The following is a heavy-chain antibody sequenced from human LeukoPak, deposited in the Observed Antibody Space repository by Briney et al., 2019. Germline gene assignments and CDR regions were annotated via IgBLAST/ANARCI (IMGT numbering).Heavy chain of an antibody. CDR1: GYTFTSYG. CDR3: AREKVLRYFDWLLSGAFDI. V-gene: IGHV1-18*01. CDR2: SSAYNGNT. D-gene: IGHD3-9*01. Sequence: ASVKVSCKSSGYTFTSYGISWVRQAPGQGLEWMGWSSAYNGNTNYAQKLQGRVTMTTDTSTSTAYMELRSLRSDDTAVYYCAREKVLRYFDWLLSGAFDIWGQGTMVTVSS. J-gene: IGHJ3*02.